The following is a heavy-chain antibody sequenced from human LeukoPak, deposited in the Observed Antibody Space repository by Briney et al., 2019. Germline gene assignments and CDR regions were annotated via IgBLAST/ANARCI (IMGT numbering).Heavy chain of an antibody. V-gene: IGHV4-59*01. CDR1: GGSISSYY. Sequence: SETLSLTCTVSGGSISSYYWSWIRQPPGKGLEWIGYIYYSGSTNYNPSLKSRATISVDTSKNQFSLKLSSVTAADTAVYYCARVLWTRRIFDYWGQGTLVTVSS. D-gene: IGHD2-21*01. J-gene: IGHJ4*02. CDR3: ARVLWTRRIFDY. CDR2: IYYSGST.